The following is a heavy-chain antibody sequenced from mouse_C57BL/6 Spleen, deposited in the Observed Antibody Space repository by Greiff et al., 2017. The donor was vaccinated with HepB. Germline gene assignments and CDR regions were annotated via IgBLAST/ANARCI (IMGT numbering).Heavy chain of an antibody. CDR1: GYTFTDYY. Sequence: QVQLKQSGAELVRPGASVKLSCKASGYTFTDYYINWVKQRPGQGLEWIARIYPGSGNTYYNEKFKGKATLTAEKSSSTAYMQLSSLTSEDSAVYFCARSGIQYAMDYWGQGTSVTVSS. V-gene: IGHV1-76*01. CDR2: IYPGSGNT. D-gene: IGHD4-1*01. CDR3: ARSGIQYAMDY. J-gene: IGHJ4*01.